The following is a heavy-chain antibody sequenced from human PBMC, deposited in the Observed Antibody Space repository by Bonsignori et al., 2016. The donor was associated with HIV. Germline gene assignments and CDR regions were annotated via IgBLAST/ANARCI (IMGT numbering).Heavy chain of an antibody. CDR2: IYTGGTT. D-gene: IGHD3-3*02. CDR3: ARHAFL. Sequence: VRQAPGKGLEWVSVIYTGGTTDYSDSVKGRFLISRDESKSTLYLQMNNLRAEDTAVYFCARHAFLWGRGILVTVSS. J-gene: IGHJ2*01. V-gene: IGHV3-53*01.